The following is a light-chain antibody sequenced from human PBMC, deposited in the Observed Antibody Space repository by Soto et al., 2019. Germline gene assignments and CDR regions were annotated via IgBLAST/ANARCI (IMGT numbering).Light chain of an antibody. J-gene: IGKJ4*01. CDR1: ESISSW. CDR2: DAS. V-gene: IGKV1-5*01. Sequence: DIQMTQSPSTLSASVGDRVTISCRASESISSWLAWYQQKPGKAPKLLIYDASSLESGVPSRFSGSGSGTEFTLTISSLQPDDFATYYCQQYNSYSPLTFGGGTKVELK. CDR3: QQYNSYSPLT.